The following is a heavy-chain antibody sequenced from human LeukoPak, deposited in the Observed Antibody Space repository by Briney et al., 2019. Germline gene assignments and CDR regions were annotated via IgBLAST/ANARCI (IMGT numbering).Heavy chain of an antibody. V-gene: IGHV3-72*01. CDR2: TRNKADSYIT. CDR1: GFTFSDRY. CDR3: VRDFDYGGGFDY. J-gene: IGHJ4*02. Sequence: QPGGSLRLSCAASGFTFSDRYMDWVRQAPGKGLEWVGRTRNKADSYITEYTASVKGRFTIARDTSRNSLYLQMNSLKTEDTAVYYCVRDFDYGGGFDYWGQGTLVIVSS. D-gene: IGHD4-23*01.